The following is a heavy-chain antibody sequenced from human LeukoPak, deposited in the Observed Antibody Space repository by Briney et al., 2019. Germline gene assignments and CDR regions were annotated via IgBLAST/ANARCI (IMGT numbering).Heavy chain of an antibody. D-gene: IGHD6-13*01. CDR3: ARDSGSSWWSKGAAPQAY. J-gene: IGHJ4*02. CDR1: GYTFTSYG. V-gene: IGHV1-18*01. CDR2: ISAYNGNT. Sequence: ASVKVSCKASGYTFTSYGISSVRQAPGQGLEWMGWISAYNGNTHYAQKLHGRVTMTTDTPTSTAYMELRSLRSDDTAVYYCARDSGSSWWSKGAAPQAYWGEGTLVIVFS.